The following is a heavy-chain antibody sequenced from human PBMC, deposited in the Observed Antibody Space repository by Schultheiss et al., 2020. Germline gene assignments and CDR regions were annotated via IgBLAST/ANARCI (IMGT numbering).Heavy chain of an antibody. CDR1: GFTFSSYA. CDR3: AKDIQGVRTIFGVVVSYYYYGMDV. V-gene: IGHV3-23*01. J-gene: IGHJ6*02. Sequence: GGSLRLSCAASGFTFSSYAMSWVRQAPGKGLEWVSAISGSGGSTYYADSVKGRFTISRDNSKNTLYLQMNSLRAEDTAVYYCAKDIQGVRTIFGVVVSYYYYGMDVWGQGTTVTVSS. CDR2: ISGSGGST. D-gene: IGHD3-3*01.